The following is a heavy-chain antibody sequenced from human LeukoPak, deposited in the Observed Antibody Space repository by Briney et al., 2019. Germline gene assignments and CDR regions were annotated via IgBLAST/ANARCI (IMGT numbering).Heavy chain of an antibody. J-gene: IGHJ4*02. CDR2: INPNSGGT. Sequence: VASVKVSCKASGYTFTGYYMHWVRQAPGQGLEWMGWINPNSGGTNYAQKFQGRVTMTRDTSISTAYMELSRLRSDDTAVYYCATEQPRKGPRDSSGYLDYWGQGTLVTVSS. CDR1: GYTFTGYY. D-gene: IGHD3-22*01. CDR3: ATEQPRKGPRDSSGYLDY. V-gene: IGHV1-2*02.